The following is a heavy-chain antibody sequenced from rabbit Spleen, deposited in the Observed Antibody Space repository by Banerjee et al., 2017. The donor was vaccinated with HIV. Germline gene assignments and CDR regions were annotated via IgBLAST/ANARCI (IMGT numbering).Heavy chain of an antibody. D-gene: IGHD6-1*01. CDR2: IDVGSSGRT. Sequence: EQLEESGGDLVKPEGSLTLTCTASGFSFSRSYWICWVRQAPGKGLEWIACIDVGSSGRTYYANWAKGRFIISKTSSTTVTLQMTSLTAADTATYFCARGVVSSGDGYELWGPGTLVTVS. CDR3: ARGVVSSGDGYEL. V-gene: IGHV1S45*01. J-gene: IGHJ6*01. CDR1: GFSFSRSYW.